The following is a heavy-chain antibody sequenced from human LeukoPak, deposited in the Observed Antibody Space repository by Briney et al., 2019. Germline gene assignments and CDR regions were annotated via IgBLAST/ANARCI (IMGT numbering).Heavy chain of an antibody. J-gene: IGHJ4*02. CDR3: ARGLEGAADTYYFDY. CDR1: GGSISSYY. V-gene: IGHV4-59*12. Sequence: SETLSLTCSVSGGSISSYYWSWIRQSPGKGLEWIGYIYYSGSTNYNPSLKSRVTISVDTSKNQFSLKLSSVTAADTAVYYCARGLEGAADTYYFDYWGQGTLVTVSS. D-gene: IGHD1-26*01. CDR2: IYYSGST.